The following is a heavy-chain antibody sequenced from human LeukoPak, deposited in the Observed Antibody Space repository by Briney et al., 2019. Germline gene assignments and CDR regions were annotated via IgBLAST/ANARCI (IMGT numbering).Heavy chain of an antibody. D-gene: IGHD3/OR15-3a*01. J-gene: IGHJ4*02. V-gene: IGHV4-59*01. CDR3: ARLFWTDSHSFDY. CDR2: IHYSGNT. CDR1: GGSTSSYY. Sequence: SETLSLTCIVSGGSTSSYYWSWIRQPPGKGLEWMGYIHYSGNTNYNPSLKSRITISLDTSKNQFSLKLSSVTAADPAVYYCARLFWTDSHSFDYWGQGTLVTVSS.